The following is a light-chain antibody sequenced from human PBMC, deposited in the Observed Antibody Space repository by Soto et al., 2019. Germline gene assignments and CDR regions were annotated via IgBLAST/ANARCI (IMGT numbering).Light chain of an antibody. CDR3: QQYSSLPHT. Sequence: ESVLTQSPGTLSLSPGERATLSCRASQSVTNRYFAWYQQKPGQAPRLLIYGISSRATGIPDRFSASGSGTDFTLTISRLAPEDFVVYYCQQYSSLPHTFGQGTKLEVK. CDR1: QSVTNRY. J-gene: IGKJ2*01. V-gene: IGKV3-20*01. CDR2: GIS.